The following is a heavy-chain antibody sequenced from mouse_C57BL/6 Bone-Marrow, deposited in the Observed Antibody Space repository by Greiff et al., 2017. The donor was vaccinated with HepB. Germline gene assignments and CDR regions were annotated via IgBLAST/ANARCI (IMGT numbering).Heavy chain of an antibody. CDR2: ISSGGSYT. Sequence: EVQLVESGGDLVKPGGSLKLSCAASGFTFSSYGMSWVRQTPDKRLEWVATISSGGSYTYYPDSVKGRFTISRDNAKNTLYLQMSSLKSEDTAMYYCARHLITTVWYFDVWGTGTTVTVSS. V-gene: IGHV5-6*01. D-gene: IGHD1-1*01. J-gene: IGHJ1*03. CDR1: GFTFSSYG. CDR3: ARHLITTVWYFDV.